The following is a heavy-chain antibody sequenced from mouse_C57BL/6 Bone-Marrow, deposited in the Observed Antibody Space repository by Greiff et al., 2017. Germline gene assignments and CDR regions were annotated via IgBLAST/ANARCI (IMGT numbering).Heavy chain of an antibody. D-gene: IGHD2-2*01. V-gene: IGHV5-4*01. CDR1: GFTFSSYA. J-gene: IGHJ2*01. Sequence: EVQRVESGGGLVKPGGSLKLSCAASGFTFSSYAMSWVRQTPEKRLEWVATISDGGSYTYYPDNVKGRFTISRDNAKNNLYLQMSHLKSEDTAMYYCARDRLRRGFYYCGYWGQGTTLTVSS. CDR3: ARDRLRRGFYYCGY. CDR2: ISDGGSYT.